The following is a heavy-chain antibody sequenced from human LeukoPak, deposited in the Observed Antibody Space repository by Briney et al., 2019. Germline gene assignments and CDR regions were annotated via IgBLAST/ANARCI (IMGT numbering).Heavy chain of an antibody. CDR3: ARGSDGFNRRWFDP. J-gene: IGHJ5*02. CDR2: INPNSGGT. D-gene: IGHD5-24*01. Sequence: ASVKVSCKPSGYIFTAYHLHWVRQAPGQGLEWMGWINPNSGGTNYAQKFQGRVTMTRDTSISTAYMELSRLRSDDTAVYYCARGSDGFNRRWFDPWGQGTLVTVSS. CDR1: GYIFTAYH. V-gene: IGHV1-2*02.